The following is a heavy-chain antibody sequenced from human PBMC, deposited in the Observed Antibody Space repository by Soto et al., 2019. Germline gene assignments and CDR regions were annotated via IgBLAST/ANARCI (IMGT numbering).Heavy chain of an antibody. V-gene: IGHV4-4*07. D-gene: IGHD1-1*01. CDR1: GASISVYY. CDR2: IYATGTT. CDR3: MRDGTKNLRDWFDP. J-gene: IGHJ5*02. Sequence: PSETLSLPCTFSGASISVYYWGWTRKSAGKGPEWIGRIYATGTTDYNPSLKSRVMMSVDTSKKQFSLKLRSVTAADTAVYYCMRDGTKNLRDWFDPWGQGISVTVSS.